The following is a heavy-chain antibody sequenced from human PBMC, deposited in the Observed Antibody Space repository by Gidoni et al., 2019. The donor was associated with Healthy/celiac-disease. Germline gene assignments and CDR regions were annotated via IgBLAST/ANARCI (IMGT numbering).Heavy chain of an antibody. J-gene: IGHJ5*02. CDR3: ARGYCSGGSCYSNGWFDP. CDR1: GGTFSSYS. Sequence: QVQLVQSGAEVKKPGSSVKVSCKASGGTFSSYSISWVRQAPGQGLAWMGGIIPIFGTANYAQKFQGRVTITADKSTSTAYMELSSLRSEDTAVYYCARGYCSGGSCYSNGWFDPWGQGTLVTVSS. D-gene: IGHD2-15*01. CDR2: IIPIFGTA. V-gene: IGHV1-69*06.